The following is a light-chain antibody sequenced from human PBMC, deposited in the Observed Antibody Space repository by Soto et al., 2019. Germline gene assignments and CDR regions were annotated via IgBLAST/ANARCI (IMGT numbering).Light chain of an antibody. CDR3: QQYNNWPPGT. V-gene: IGKV3D-15*01. J-gene: IGKJ1*01. CDR2: GAS. Sequence: DIVSTQSPGTLSLSPGEIATLSCRASHSVSRTYLAGYQQKPGQAPRLLMYGASDRATGTPGRFSGSGSGTEFTLTISGLQSEDFAVYYCQQYNNWPPGTFGQGTKVDIK. CDR1: HSVSRTY.